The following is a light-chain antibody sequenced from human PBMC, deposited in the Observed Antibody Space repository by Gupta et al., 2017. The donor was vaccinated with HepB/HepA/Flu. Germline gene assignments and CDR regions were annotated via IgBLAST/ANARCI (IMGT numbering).Light chain of an antibody. CDR2: EVT. V-gene: IGLV2-23*02. J-gene: IGLJ3*02. CDR3: CAYADANTWL. CDR1: SSDIGSWNV. Sequence: QSALTQPASVSGSPRPSITLSCTGTSSDIGSWNVVSWYQQYPGKAPQLLIYEVTKRHSGVSNRFSGSKSGNTASLTISGLQAEDEADYYCCAYADANTWLFGGGTKLTVL.